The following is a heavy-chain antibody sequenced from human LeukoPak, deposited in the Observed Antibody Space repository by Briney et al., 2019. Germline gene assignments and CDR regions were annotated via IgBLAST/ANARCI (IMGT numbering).Heavy chain of an antibody. Sequence: GGSLRLSCAASGFTFSSYGMHWVRQAPGKGLEWVAVISYDGSNKYYADSVKGRFTISRDNSKNTLYLQMDSLRGEDTAVYYCAKDFRIGYSAHFDYWGQGALVTVSS. CDR2: ISYDGSNK. CDR1: GFTFSSYG. V-gene: IGHV3-30*18. D-gene: IGHD2-21*01. CDR3: AKDFRIGYSAHFDY. J-gene: IGHJ4*02.